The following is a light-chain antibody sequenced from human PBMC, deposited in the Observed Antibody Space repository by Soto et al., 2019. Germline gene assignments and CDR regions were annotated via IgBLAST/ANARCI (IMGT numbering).Light chain of an antibody. CDR1: QSLRPTY. Sequence: EVVFTQSPYTLALSPGETATLSCRASQSLRPTYVAWYQQKPGQAPRLLIYGASFRATDIPNRFSGRGSGTDFTLSISRLEPEDFAVYYCQQYVTSPRTFGQGTKVDTK. CDR3: QQYVTSPRT. V-gene: IGKV3-20*01. CDR2: GAS. J-gene: IGKJ1*01.